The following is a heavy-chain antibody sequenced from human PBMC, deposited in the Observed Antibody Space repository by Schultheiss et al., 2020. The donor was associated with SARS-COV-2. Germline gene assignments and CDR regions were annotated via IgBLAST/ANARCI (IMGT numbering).Heavy chain of an antibody. V-gene: IGHV4-4*02. Sequence: SETLSLTCAVSGGSISSSNWWSWVRQPPGKGLEWIGEIYHSGSTNYNPSLKSRVTISVDTSKNQFSLKLSSVTAADTAVYYCARTYYDFWSGYANMDVWGKGTTVTVSS. D-gene: IGHD3-3*01. J-gene: IGHJ6*03. CDR2: IYHSGST. CDR1: GGSISSSNW. CDR3: ARTYYDFWSGYANMDV.